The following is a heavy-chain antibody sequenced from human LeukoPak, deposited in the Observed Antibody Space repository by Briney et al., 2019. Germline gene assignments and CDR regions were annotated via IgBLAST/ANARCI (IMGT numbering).Heavy chain of an antibody. Sequence: ASVKVSCKASGYTFTGYYMHWVRQAPGQGLEWMGWINPNSGGTNYAQKFQGRVTMTRDTSISTAYMELSRLRSDDTAVYYCARERLERRSGWFDPWGQGTLVTVSS. D-gene: IGHD1-1*01. CDR2: INPNSGGT. J-gene: IGHJ5*02. V-gene: IGHV1-2*02. CDR1: GYTFTGYY. CDR3: ARERLERRSGWFDP.